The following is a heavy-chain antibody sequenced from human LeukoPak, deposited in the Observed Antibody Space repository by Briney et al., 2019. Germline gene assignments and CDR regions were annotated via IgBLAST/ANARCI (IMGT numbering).Heavy chain of an antibody. V-gene: IGHV1-2*02. CDR1: GYTFTAYY. Sequence: ASVKVSCKASGYTFTAYYMHWVRQAPGQGLEWLGWITPNSGGTKYAQRFQGRVTMTRDTSISTAYMELSGLRSDDTAVYYCARGFRLSAIEDWFDPWGQGTLVTVSS. D-gene: IGHD2-2*02. CDR3: ARGFRLSAIEDWFDP. J-gene: IGHJ5*02. CDR2: ITPNSGGT.